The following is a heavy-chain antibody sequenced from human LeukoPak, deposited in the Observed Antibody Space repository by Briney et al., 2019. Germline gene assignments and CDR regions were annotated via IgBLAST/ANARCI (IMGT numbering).Heavy chain of an antibody. CDR2: ISGDGVSS. V-gene: IGHV3-43*02. Sequence: GGSLRISCAASGFMFDDYAMHWVRQVPGRGLEWVYLISGDGVSSFYADSVRGRFTISRDNNNNSLSLQMHSLTAEDTAFYYCAREQFSHTSNYFDNWGQGILVTVSS. CDR3: AREQFSHTSNYFDN. D-gene: IGHD5-24*01. J-gene: IGHJ4*02. CDR1: GFMFDDYA.